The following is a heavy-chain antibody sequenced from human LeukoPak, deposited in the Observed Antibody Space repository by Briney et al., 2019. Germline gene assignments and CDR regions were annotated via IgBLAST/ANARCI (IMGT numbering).Heavy chain of an antibody. CDR3: ARDYGDYAADY. V-gene: IGHV3-21*01. CDR2: ISSSSSYI. Sequence: GGSLRLSCAASGFTFSSYSMNWVRQAPGKGLEWVLSISSSSSYIYYADSVKGRFTISRDNAKNSLYLQMNSLRAEDTAVYYCARDYGDYAADYWGQGTLVTVSS. CDR1: GFTFSSYS. D-gene: IGHD4-17*01. J-gene: IGHJ4*02.